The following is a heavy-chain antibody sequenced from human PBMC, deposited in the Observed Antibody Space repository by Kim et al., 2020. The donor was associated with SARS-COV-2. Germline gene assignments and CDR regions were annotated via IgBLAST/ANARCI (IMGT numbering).Heavy chain of an antibody. CDR2: IGTAGDT. CDR3: ARSYSSSWYGDYYYYYGMDL. D-gene: IGHD6-13*01. J-gene: IGHJ6*02. CDR1: GFTFSSYD. Sequence: GGSLRLSCAASGFTFSSYDMHWVRQATGKGLEWVSAIGTAGDTYYPGSVKGRFTISRENAKNSLYLQMNSLRAGDTAVYYCARSYSSSWYGDYYYYYGMDLWGRGTTVTVSS. V-gene: IGHV3-13*04.